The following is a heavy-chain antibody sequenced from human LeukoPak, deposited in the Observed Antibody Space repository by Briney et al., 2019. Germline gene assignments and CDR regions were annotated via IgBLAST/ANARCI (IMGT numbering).Heavy chain of an antibody. CDR1: GGSVSSSFYS. J-gene: IGHJ4*01. CDR3: ASATTYSIDD. V-gene: IGHV4-39*01. CDR2: MYYSGSA. D-gene: IGHD5-12*01. Sequence: PSETLSLTCNVSGGSVSSSFYSWGWIRQPPGKELEWIGSMYYSGSAHYNLSLKSRVTMSVDTSKNQFSLKLSSVTAADTAIYFCASATTYSIDDWGQGTLVTVSS.